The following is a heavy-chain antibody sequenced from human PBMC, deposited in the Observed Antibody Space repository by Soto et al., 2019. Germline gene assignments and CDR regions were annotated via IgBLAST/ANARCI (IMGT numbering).Heavy chain of an antibody. D-gene: IGHD3-3*01. CDR1: GGAISTYY. CDR3: ARGQRFSDWFDP. V-gene: IGHV4-4*07. Sequence: PXATLYLTCTVSGGAISTYYWTWIRQPSGKGLEWIGRIYSSGSTKYNPSLQSRVTMSLDTSNNQFSLRLTSVTAADTAVYYCARGQRFSDWFDPWGQGTLVTVSS. J-gene: IGHJ5*02. CDR2: IYSSGST.